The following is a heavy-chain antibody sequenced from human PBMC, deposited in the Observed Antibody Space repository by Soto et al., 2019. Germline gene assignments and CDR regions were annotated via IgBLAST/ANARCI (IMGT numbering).Heavy chain of an antibody. CDR1: GASIINNHYY. CDR3: ARASMIGVPGFFDV. CDR2: IYYSGTT. Sequence: QVHLQESGPGLVKPSQTLSLTCTVSGASIINNHYYWNFIRQPPGKGPEWIGYIYYSGTTYYKPSLERRLTISIATSTNQSYLKMNSVTAADTAVYYCARASMIGVPGFFDVWGRGTLITVSS. D-gene: IGHD3-22*01. J-gene: IGHJ2*01. V-gene: IGHV4-30-4*08.